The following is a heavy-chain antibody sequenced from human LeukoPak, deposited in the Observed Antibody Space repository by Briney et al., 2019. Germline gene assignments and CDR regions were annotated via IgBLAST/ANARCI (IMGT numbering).Heavy chain of an antibody. CDR2: ISAYNGNT. CDR1: GYTFTSYG. CDR3: ARVVSSSWYLYYYYYYMDV. Sequence: ASVKVSCKASGYTFTSYGISWVRQAPGQGLEWMGWISAYNGNTNYAQKLQGSVTMTTDTSTSTAYMELRSLRSDDTAVYYCARVVSSSWYLYYYYYYMDVWGKGTTVTVSS. D-gene: IGHD6-13*01. V-gene: IGHV1-18*01. J-gene: IGHJ6*03.